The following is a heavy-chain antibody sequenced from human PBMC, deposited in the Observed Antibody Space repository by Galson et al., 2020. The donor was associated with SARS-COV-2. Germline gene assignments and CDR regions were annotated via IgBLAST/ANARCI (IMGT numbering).Heavy chain of an antibody. CDR2: IRSSSNYI. CDR3: ARDHGGSDLHFDY. Sequence: GESLKISCAASGFSFSYYGMNWVRQAPGKGLEWVSSIRSSSNYIYYADSVKGRFTISRDNAKNSLYLQMNSLRAEGTAVYYCARDHGGSDLHFDYCGQGTLVTVSS. V-gene: IGHV3-21*01. D-gene: IGHD2-15*01. J-gene: IGHJ4*02. CDR1: GFSFSYYG.